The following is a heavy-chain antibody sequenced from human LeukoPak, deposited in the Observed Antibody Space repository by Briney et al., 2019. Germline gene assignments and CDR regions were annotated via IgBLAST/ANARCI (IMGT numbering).Heavy chain of an antibody. CDR1: GYTFTGYY. Sequence: ASVKVSCKASGYTFTGYYMHWVRQAPGQGLEWMGRINPNSGGTNYAQKFQGRVTMTRDTSISTAYMELSRLRSDDTAVYYCESGGGSGSIYNYYYYIDLWGKGTTVTVSS. J-gene: IGHJ6*03. CDR2: INPNSGGT. CDR3: ESGGGSGSIYNYYYYIDL. V-gene: IGHV1-2*06. D-gene: IGHD3-10*01.